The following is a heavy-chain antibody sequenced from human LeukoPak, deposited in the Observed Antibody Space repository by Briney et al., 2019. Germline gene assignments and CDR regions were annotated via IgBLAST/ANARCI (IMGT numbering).Heavy chain of an antibody. D-gene: IGHD6-19*01. CDR2: ISGDGSDI. V-gene: IGHV3-11*01. Sequence: PGGSLRLSCAASGFTFSDHYMSWIRQAPGKGLEWVSYISGDGSDIRYADSVKGRFTVSRDNAKNSLYLQMNSLRAEDTAVYYCAKRRSGVAVAGTLSYWGQGTLVTVSS. CDR3: AKRRSGVAVAGTLSY. CDR1: GFTFSDHY. J-gene: IGHJ4*02.